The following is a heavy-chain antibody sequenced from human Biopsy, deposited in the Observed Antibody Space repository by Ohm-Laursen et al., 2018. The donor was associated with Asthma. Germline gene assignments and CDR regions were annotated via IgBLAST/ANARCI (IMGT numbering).Heavy chain of an antibody. CDR2: INHSGST. J-gene: IGHJ6*02. CDR3: ARSAKTIFGVVMGSYYYGMDV. Sequence: GTLSLTCAVYGGSFSGYYWSWIRQPPGKGLEWIGEINHSGSTNYNPSLKSRVTISVDTSKNQFSLKLSSVTAADAAVYYCARSAKTIFGVVMGSYYYGMDVWGQGTTVTVSS. CDR1: GGSFSGYY. V-gene: IGHV4-34*01. D-gene: IGHD3-3*01.